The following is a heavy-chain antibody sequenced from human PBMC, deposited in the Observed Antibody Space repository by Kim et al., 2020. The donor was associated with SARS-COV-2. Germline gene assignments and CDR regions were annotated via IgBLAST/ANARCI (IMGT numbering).Heavy chain of an antibody. CDR1: GFTVSSNY. Sequence: GGSLRLSCAASGFTVSSNYMSWVRQAPGKGLEWVSVIYSGGSTYYADSVKGRFTISRDNSKNTLYLQMNSLRAEDTAVYYCAREFFHSSGYYTDYWGQGTLATASS. CDR3: AREFFHSSGYYTDY. D-gene: IGHD3-22*01. J-gene: IGHJ4*02. V-gene: IGHV3-66*01. CDR2: IYSGGST.